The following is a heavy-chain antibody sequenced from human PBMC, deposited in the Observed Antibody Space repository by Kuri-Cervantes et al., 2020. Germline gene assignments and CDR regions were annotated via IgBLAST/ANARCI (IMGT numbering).Heavy chain of an antibody. CDR2: TYYRSKWYN. CDR1: GDSVPSNSAA. Sequence: LRLSCAISGDSVPSNSAAWNWIRQSPSRGLEWLGRTYYRSKWYNDSAVSGKSRITINPDTTKNQFSLQLNSVTPEDTAVYYCARFPGIAVAGIDNWFDPWGQGTLVTVSS. V-gene: IGHV6-1*01. CDR3: ARFPGIAVAGIDNWFDP. J-gene: IGHJ5*02. D-gene: IGHD6-19*01.